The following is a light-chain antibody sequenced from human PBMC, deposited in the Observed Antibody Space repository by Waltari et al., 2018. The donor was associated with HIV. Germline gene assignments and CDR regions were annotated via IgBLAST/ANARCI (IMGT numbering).Light chain of an antibody. CDR1: QGVRGL. CDR3: QQRSAWPPT. V-gene: IGKV3-11*01. CDR2: DAS. Sequence: EIVLTQSPATLSLSPGERAPLSCRASQGVRGLLAWYQQKPGQAPRLLIYDASNRATGIPARFSGSGSATDFTLTISSLEPEDFAVYYCQQRSAWPPTFGGGTKVEIK. J-gene: IGKJ4*01.